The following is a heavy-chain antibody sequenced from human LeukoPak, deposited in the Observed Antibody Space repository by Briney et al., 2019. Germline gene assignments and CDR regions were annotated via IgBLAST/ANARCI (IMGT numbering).Heavy chain of an antibody. CDR3: AKDGHCSGGTCYPFYMAV. D-gene: IGHD2-15*01. Sequence: GGSLRLSCTPSGFRLSLYGMHWVRQAPGKGLEWVAVIWSDGSKEYYVDSVKGRFTISRDTSKNMLYLQMNSLRGDDTAVYYCAKDGHCSGGTCYPFYMAVWGKGTTVTVSS. CDR2: IWSDGSKE. V-gene: IGHV3-33*06. CDR1: GFRLSLYG. J-gene: IGHJ6*03.